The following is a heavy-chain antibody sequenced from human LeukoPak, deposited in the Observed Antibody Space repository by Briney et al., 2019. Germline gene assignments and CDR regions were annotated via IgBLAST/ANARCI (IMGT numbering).Heavy chain of an antibody. Sequence: SVKVSCKASGGTFSSYAISWVRQAPGQGLEWMGGMIPIFGTANYAQKFQGRVTITADESTSTAYMELSSLRSEDTAVYYCAMGLGYCSGGSCYYNWFDPWGQGTLVIVSS. D-gene: IGHD2-15*01. V-gene: IGHV1-69*01. CDR1: GGTFSSYA. CDR2: MIPIFGTA. J-gene: IGHJ5*02. CDR3: AMGLGYCSGGSCYYNWFDP.